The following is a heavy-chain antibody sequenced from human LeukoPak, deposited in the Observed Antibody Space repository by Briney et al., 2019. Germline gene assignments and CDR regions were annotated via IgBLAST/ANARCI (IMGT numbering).Heavy chain of an antibody. CDR2: ISYDGSDK. CDR1: GFTFSNYG. CDR3: ARDLDYYDSSGYSGIDY. J-gene: IGHJ4*02. Sequence: GGSLRLSCAASGFTFSNYGMSWVRQAPGKGLEWVAIISYDGSDKYYADSVKGRFTISRDNSKNTLYLQMNSLRAEDTAVYYCARDLDYYDSSGYSGIDYWGQGTLVTASS. V-gene: IGHV3-30*03. D-gene: IGHD3-22*01.